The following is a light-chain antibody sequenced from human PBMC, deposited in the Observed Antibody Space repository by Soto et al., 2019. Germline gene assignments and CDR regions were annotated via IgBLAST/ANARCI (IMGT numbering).Light chain of an antibody. V-gene: IGLV2-14*01. CDR3: SSYRTGGPFV. Sequence: QSALAQPASVSGSPGQSIAISCTGTSSDVGGYNYVSWYQQLPGKAPKLLISEVSNRPSGVSHRFSGSKSGNTASLTISGLRAEDEADYYCSSYRTGGPFVFGTGTKVTVL. CDR1: SSDVGGYNY. J-gene: IGLJ1*01. CDR2: EVS.